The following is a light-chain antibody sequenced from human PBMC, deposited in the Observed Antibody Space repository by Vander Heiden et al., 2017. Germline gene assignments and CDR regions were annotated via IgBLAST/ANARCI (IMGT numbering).Light chain of an antibody. V-gene: IGKV1-39*01. J-gene: IGKJ4*01. Sequence: DLKMTPPPSSLSASVADRVTITCRASQSISSYLNWYQQKPGKAPKLLIYAASSLQSGVPSRFSGSGSGTDFTLTISSLQPEDFATYFCQQSYSTPLTFGGGTKVEIK. CDR3: QQSYSTPLT. CDR1: QSISSY. CDR2: AAS.